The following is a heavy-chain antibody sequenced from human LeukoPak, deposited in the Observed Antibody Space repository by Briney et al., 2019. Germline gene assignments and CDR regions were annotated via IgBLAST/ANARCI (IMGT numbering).Heavy chain of an antibody. CDR2: ISSSGSTI. D-gene: IGHD3-9*01. CDR1: GFTFSSYE. V-gene: IGHV3-48*03. CDR3: AKGGRIFSYYDILTGYYYFDY. J-gene: IGHJ4*02. Sequence: PGGSLRLSCAASGFTFSSYEMNWVRQAPGKGLEWVSYISSSGSTIYYADSVKGRFTIYRDNAKNSLYLQMNSLRAEDTAVYYCAKGGRIFSYYDILTGYYYFDYWGQGTLVTVSS.